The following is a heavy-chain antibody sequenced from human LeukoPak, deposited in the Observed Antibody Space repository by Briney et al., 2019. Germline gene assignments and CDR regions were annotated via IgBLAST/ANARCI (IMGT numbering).Heavy chain of an antibody. V-gene: IGHV4-39*07. Sequence: SETLSLTCTVSGGSISSNNYFWGWIRQPPGKGLEWIGSIYDSGSTYYNPSLKSRVTISVDTSKNQFSLKLSSVTAADTAVYYCARDPLDYYDSSGYMITWGQGTLVTVSS. J-gene: IGHJ5*02. D-gene: IGHD3-22*01. CDR2: IYDSGST. CDR1: GGSISSNNYF. CDR3: ARDPLDYYDSSGYMIT.